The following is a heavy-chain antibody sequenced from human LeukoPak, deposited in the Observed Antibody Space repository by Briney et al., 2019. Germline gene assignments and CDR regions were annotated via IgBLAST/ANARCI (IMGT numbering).Heavy chain of an antibody. CDR1: GGTFSSYA. V-gene: IGHV1-69*05. J-gene: IGHJ2*01. Sequence: GASVKVSCKASGGTFSSYAISWVRQAPGQGLEWMGGIIPIFGTANYAQKFQGRVTITTDESTSTAYMELSSLRSEDTAVYYCARPRIAIFGVEPGYFDLWGRGTLVTVSS. D-gene: IGHD3-3*01. CDR2: IIPIFGTA. CDR3: ARPRIAIFGVEPGYFDL.